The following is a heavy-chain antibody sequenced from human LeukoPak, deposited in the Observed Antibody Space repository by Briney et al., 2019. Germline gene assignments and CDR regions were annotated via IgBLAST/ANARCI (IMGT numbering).Heavy chain of an antibody. CDR2: INGDGSTT. V-gene: IGHV3-74*01. D-gene: IGHD3-3*01. CDR1: GFTFSSFW. CDR3: ARESGWGLPHAFDF. J-gene: IGHJ3*01. Sequence: GGSLRLSCAASGFTFSSFWMHCVRQAPGQGLVWVSRINGDGSTTTYADSVTGRFTISRDNAKNTQYLQMNRLGAEDTAVYYCARESGWGLPHAFDFWGQGTMITASS.